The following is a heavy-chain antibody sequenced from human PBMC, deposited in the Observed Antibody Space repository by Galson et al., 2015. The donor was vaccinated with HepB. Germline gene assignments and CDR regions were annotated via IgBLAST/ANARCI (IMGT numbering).Heavy chain of an antibody. J-gene: IGHJ5*02. Sequence: SLRLSCAASGFTFSSYSMNWVRQAPGKGLEWVSSISSSSNYIYYADSVRGRFTISRDNAKNSLYLQMNSLRAEDTAVYYCARDPSNWNYVRNNWFDPWGQGTLVTVSS. CDR1: GFTFSSYS. CDR3: ARDPSNWNYVRNNWFDP. CDR2: ISSSSNYI. V-gene: IGHV3-21*06. D-gene: IGHD1-7*01.